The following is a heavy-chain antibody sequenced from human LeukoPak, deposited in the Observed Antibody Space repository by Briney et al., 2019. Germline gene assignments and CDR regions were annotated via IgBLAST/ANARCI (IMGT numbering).Heavy chain of an antibody. D-gene: IGHD6-13*01. CDR2: IYYSGNT. CDR3: ARTSIAAAGTIDD. Sequence: SETLSLTCTVSGGSIRSYYWSWIRQPPGKGLEWIGYIYYSGNTDYNPSLKSRVTISVDTSKNQFSLRLSSVTAADTAVYYCARTSIAAAGTIDDWGQGTLVTVSS. J-gene: IGHJ4*02. CDR1: GGSIRSYY. V-gene: IGHV4-59*08.